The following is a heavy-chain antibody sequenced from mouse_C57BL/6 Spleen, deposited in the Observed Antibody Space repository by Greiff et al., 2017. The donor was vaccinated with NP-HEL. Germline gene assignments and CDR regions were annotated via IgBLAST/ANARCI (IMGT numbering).Heavy chain of an antibody. CDR2: INPSSGYT. CDR1: GYTFTSYT. V-gene: IGHV1-4*01. J-gene: IGHJ4*01. D-gene: IGHD1-1*01. CDR3: ARDYYGSSYAMDY. Sequence: LQESGAELARPGASVKMSCKASGYTFTSYTMHWVKQRPGQGLEWIGYINPSSGYTKYNQKFKDKATLTADKSSSTAYMQLSSLTSEDSAVYYCARDYYGSSYAMDYWGQGTSVTVSS.